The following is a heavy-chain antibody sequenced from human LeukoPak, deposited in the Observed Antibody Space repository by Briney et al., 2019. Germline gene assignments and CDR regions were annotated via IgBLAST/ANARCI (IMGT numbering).Heavy chain of an antibody. CDR2: IYYSGST. J-gene: IGHJ4*02. D-gene: IGHD5-18*01. CDR3: GRLGDTAMATLDY. CDR1: GGSISSSSYY. V-gene: IGHV4-39*01. Sequence: SETLSLTCTVSGGSISSSSYYWGWIREPPGKGLGWIGSIYYSGSTYYNPSLKSRVTISVDTSKNQFSLKLSSVTAADTAVYYCGRLGDTAMATLDYWGQGTLVTVSS.